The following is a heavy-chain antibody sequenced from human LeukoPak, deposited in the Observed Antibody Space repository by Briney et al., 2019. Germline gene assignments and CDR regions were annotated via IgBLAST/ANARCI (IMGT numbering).Heavy chain of an antibody. CDR1: GFTFSNFW. J-gene: IGHJ6*04. D-gene: IGHD3-10*02. V-gene: IGHV3-7*01. CDR2: IKQDGSEK. CDR3: AELGITMIGGV. Sequence: PGGSLRLSCAASGFTFSNFWMNWVRQAPGKGLEWVAKIKQDGSEKSYVDSVKGRFTISRDNAKNSLYLQMNNLRAEDTAVYYCAELGITMIGGVWGKGTTVTISS.